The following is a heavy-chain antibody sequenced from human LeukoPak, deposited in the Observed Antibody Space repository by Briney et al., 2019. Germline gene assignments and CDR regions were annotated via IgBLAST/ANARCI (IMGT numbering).Heavy chain of an antibody. V-gene: IGHV3-23*01. CDR3: AKRGVVIRGLLVIGYHQEAYHYDF. J-gene: IGHJ4*02. CDR1: GISLSNYA. D-gene: IGHD3-10*01. CDR2: ISERGGST. Sequence: GGSLRLSCVVSGISLSNYAMTWVRQAPGKGLEWVSYISERGGSTTYADSVKGRFTISRDTSLNTLYLQMDNLRAEDTAVYFCAKRGVVIRGLLVIGYHQEAYHYDFWGQGVLVAVSS.